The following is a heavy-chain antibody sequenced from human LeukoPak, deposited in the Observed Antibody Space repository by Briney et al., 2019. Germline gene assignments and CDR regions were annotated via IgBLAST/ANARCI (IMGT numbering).Heavy chain of an antibody. CDR2: ISSSSSYI. CDR1: GFTFSSYS. V-gene: IGHV3-21*01. J-gene: IGHJ4*02. CDR3: ERGYCSSTSCYRIYYFDY. Sequence: GGSLRLSCAASGFTFSSYSMNWVRQAPGKGLEWVSSISSSSSYIYYADSVKGRFTISRDNAKNSLYLQMNSLRAEDTAVYYCERGYCSSTSCYRIYYFDYWGQGTLVTVSS. D-gene: IGHD2-2*02.